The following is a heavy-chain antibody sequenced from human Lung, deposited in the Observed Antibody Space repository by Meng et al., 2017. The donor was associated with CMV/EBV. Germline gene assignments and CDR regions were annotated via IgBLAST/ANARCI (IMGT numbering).Heavy chain of an antibody. J-gene: IGHJ6*02. D-gene: IGHD1-26*01. CDR1: GFTFSTFA. CDR3: AKGKWGGYYYYYGMDV. V-gene: IGHV3-23*03. CDR2: IYSGDDST. Sequence: GSLRLSCAASGFTFSTFAMSWVRQAPGKGLQWVSVIYSGDDSTYYADSVKGRFTISRDNSKNMLYLQMNSLRAEDSAVYFCAKGKWGGYYYYYGMDVWGRGTTVTVSS.